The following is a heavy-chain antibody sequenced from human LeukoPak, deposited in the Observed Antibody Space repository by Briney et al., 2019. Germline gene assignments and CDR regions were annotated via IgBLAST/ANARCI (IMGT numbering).Heavy chain of an antibody. D-gene: IGHD7-27*01. J-gene: IGHJ3*02. V-gene: IGHV3-30*04. CDR3: ATDELGVTWRAFDI. CDR2: ISYDGSNK. CDR1: GFTFSSYA. Sequence: GRSLRLSCAASGFTFSSYAMHWVRQAPGKGLEWVAVISYDGSNKYYADSVKGRFTISRDNSKNTLYLQMNSLRAEDTAVYYCATDELGVTWRAFDIWGQGTMVTVSS.